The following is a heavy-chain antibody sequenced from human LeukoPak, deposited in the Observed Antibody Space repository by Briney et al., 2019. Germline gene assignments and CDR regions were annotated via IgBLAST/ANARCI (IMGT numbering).Heavy chain of an antibody. J-gene: IGHJ4*02. D-gene: IGHD5-18*01. CDR3: ARREGDNTYGYYFDD. Sequence: GSSVEVSCKASGGTSSSYAISWVRQAPGQGLEWMGGIIPILNTVAYAQKFQGRVTINTGGSTSTAHMELSSLGSEDTAVYYCARREGDNTYGYYFDDWGQGTLVTVSS. CDR2: IIPILNTV. V-gene: IGHV1-69*05. CDR1: GGTSSSYA.